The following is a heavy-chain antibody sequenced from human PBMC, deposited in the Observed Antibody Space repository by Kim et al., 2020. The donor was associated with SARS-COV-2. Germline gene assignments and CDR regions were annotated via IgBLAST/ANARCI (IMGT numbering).Heavy chain of an antibody. CDR1: GFTFSDYY. CDR2: ISSSSSYT. Sequence: GGYLRLSCAASGFTFSDYYMSWIRQAPGKGLEWVSYISSSSSYTNYADSVKGRFTISRDNAKNPLYLQMNSLRAEDTAVYYCVSFGEFRGKYYYGMDVWGQGTTVTVSS. D-gene: IGHD3-10*01. J-gene: IGHJ6*02. V-gene: IGHV3-11*03. CDR3: VSFGEFRGKYYYGMDV.